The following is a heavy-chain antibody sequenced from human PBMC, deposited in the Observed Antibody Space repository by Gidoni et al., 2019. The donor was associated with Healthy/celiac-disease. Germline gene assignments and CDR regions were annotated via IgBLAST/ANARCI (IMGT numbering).Heavy chain of an antibody. CDR3: AREGSRTSCFDY. J-gene: IGHJ4*02. V-gene: IGHV3-30-3*01. CDR2: ISYDGSNK. D-gene: IGHD2-2*01. CDR1: GFTFSSYA. Sequence: QVQLVESGGGVVQPGRSLRLSCAASGFTFSSYAMHWVRQAPGKGLEWVAVISYDGSNKYYADSVKGLFTISRDNSKNTLYLQMNSLSAEDTAVYYCAREGSRTSCFDYWGQGILVTVSS.